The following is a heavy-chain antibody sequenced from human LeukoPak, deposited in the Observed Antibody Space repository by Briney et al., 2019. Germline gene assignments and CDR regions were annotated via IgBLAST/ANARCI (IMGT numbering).Heavy chain of an antibody. D-gene: IGHD1-26*01. CDR2: ISSSSSYI. J-gene: IGHJ4*02. V-gene: IGHV3-21*01. CDR3: ARDRSGSYRDPYFDY. Sequence: GGSLGLSCAASGFTFSSYSMNWVRQAPGKGLEWVSSISSSSSYIYYADSVKGRFTISRDSAKNSLYLQMNSLRAEDTAVYYCARDRSGSYRDPYFDYWGQGTLVTVSS. CDR1: GFTFSSYS.